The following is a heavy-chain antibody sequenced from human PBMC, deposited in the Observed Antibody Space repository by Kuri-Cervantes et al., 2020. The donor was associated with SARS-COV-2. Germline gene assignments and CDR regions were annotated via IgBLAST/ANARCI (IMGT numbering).Heavy chain of an antibody. CDR1: GFIFKDYA. J-gene: IGHJ1*01. V-gene: IGHV3-23*01. CDR3: AVVAATGYFQH. Sequence: GGSLRLSCVASGFIFKDYAMGWVRQAPGKGLEWVSVISGSGRTIYYADTVKGRFTISRDNSKNTLFLQMNSLRAEDTAVYYCAVVAATGYFQHWGQGTLVTVSS. D-gene: IGHD2-15*01. CDR2: ISGSGRTI.